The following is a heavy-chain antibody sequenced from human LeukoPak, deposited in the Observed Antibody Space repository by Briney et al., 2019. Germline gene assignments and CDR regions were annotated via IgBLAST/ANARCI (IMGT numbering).Heavy chain of an antibody. V-gene: IGHV4-30-2*01. D-gene: IGHD6-13*01. CDR2: ISHSGST. CDR1: GGSIISGGYS. J-gene: IGHJ2*01. CDR3: ARYSSTWPYWYFDL. Sequence: SETLSLTCAVSGGSIISGGYSWSWIRQPPGKGLEWIGYISHSGSTYYNPSLKSRVTISVDRSKNQFSLKLTSVTAADTAVYYCARYSSTWPYWYFDLWARGTLVTVSS.